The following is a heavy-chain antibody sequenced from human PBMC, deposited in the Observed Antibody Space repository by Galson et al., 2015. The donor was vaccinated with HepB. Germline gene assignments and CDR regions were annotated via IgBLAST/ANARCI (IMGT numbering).Heavy chain of an antibody. CDR1: GYTFTSYA. J-gene: IGHJ5*02. CDR2: INAGNGNT. D-gene: IGHD4-17*01. CDR3: ARDRGYGDYVLGWFDP. V-gene: IGHV1-3*01. Sequence: SVKVSCKASGYTFTSYAMHWVRQAPGQRLEWMGWINAGNGNTKYSQKFQGRVTITRDTSASTAYMELSSLRSEDTAVYYCARDRGYGDYVLGWFDPWGQGTLVTVSS.